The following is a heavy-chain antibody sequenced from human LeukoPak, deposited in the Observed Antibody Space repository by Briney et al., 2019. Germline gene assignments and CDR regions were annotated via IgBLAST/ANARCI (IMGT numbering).Heavy chain of an antibody. CDR2: ISSSSSYI. CDR1: GFTFSSYS. CDR3: ARADGGYSYGYHCFDP. V-gene: IGHV3-21*01. D-gene: IGHD5-18*01. J-gene: IGHJ5*02. Sequence: GGSLRLSCAASGFTFSSYSMNWVRQAPGKGLEWVSSISSSSSYIYYADSVKGRFTISRDNAKNSLYLQMNSLRAEDTAVYYCARADGGYSYGYHCFDPWGQGTLVTVSS.